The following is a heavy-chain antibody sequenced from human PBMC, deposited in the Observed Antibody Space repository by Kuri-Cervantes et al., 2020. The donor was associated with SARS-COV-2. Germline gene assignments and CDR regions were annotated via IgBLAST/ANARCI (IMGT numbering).Heavy chain of an antibody. V-gene: IGHV4-34*01. CDR2: INHSGST. D-gene: IGHD6-13*01. Sequence: WGSLCLSCAVYGGSFSGYYWSWIRQPLGKGLEWIGEINHSGSTNYNPSLKSRVTISVDTSKNQFSLKLSSVTAADTAVYYCARARIAAAGYNWFDPWGQGTLVTVSS. J-gene: IGHJ5*02. CDR1: GGSFSGYY. CDR3: ARARIAAAGYNWFDP.